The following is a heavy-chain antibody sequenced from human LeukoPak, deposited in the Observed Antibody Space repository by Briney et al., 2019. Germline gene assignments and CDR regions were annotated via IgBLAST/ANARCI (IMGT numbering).Heavy chain of an antibody. CDR1: GFTFSSYS. CDR2: ISYDGSNK. CDR3: ARRDDYNYHYYYMDV. Sequence: GGSLRLSCAASGFTFSSYSMHWVRQAPGKGLEWVAVISYDGSNKYYADSVKGRFTISRDNSKDTLYLQMNSLRVEDTAVYYCARRDDYNYHYYYMDVWGKGTTVTVSS. D-gene: IGHD5-24*01. J-gene: IGHJ6*03. V-gene: IGHV3-30*04.